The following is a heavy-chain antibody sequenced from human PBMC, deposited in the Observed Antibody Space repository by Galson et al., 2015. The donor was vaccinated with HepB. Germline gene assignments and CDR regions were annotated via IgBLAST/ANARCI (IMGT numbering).Heavy chain of an antibody. J-gene: IGHJ2*01. CDR2: IKQDGSEK. CDR1: GFTFSSYW. D-gene: IGHD2-2*01. V-gene: IGHV3-7*03. Sequence: SLRLSCAASGFTFSSYWMSWVRQAPGKGLEWVANIKQDGSEKYYVDSVKGRFTISRDNAKNSLYLQMNSLRAEDTAVYYCASRDVDGYCSSTSCPYWYFDLWGRGTLVTVSS. CDR3: ASRDVDGYCSSTSCPYWYFDL.